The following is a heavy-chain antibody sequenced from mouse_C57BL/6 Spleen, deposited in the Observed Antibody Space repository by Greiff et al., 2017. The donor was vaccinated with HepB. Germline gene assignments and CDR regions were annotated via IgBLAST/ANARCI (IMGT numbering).Heavy chain of an antibody. V-gene: IGHV2-2*01. Sequence: VQLQESGPGLVQPSQSLSITCTVSGFSLTSYGVHWVRQSPGKGLEWLGVIWSGGSTDYNAAFISRLSISKDNSKSQVFFKMNSLQADDTAIYYCARALDGYYLYYFDYWGQGTTLTVSS. D-gene: IGHD2-3*01. CDR1: GFSLTSYG. J-gene: IGHJ2*01. CDR3: ARALDGYYLYYFDY. CDR2: IWSGGST.